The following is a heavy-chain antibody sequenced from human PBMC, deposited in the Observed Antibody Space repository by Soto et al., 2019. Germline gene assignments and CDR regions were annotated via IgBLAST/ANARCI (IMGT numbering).Heavy chain of an antibody. Sequence: GGSLRLSCEASGFTLRNYAMTWIRQAPGKGLEWVSLISANDVGTYYAESVKTRFTISTDQSRNTVYLQMDSLRADDTAIYYCAKAKNDYNWDNRPPFDYWGQGTVVTVPS. CDR3: AKAKNDYNWDNRPPFDY. CDR1: GFTLRNYA. D-gene: IGHD1-20*01. CDR2: ISANDVGT. V-gene: IGHV3-23*01. J-gene: IGHJ4*02.